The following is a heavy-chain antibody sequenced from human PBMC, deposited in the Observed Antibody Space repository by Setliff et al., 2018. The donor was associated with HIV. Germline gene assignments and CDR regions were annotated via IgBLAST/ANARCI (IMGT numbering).Heavy chain of an antibody. CDR1: GYSISSGHY. V-gene: IGHV4-38-2*01. J-gene: IGHJ6*03. Sequence: PSETLSLTCAVSGYSISSGHYWGWIRQPPGKGLEWIGSIYHSGTTYDNPSLKSRVTISVDTSKNQFSVRLTSVTAADTAVYYCARGRTRTYFSHYYMDVWGKGTTVTVSS. CDR2: IYHSGTT. CDR3: ARGRTRTYFSHYYMDV.